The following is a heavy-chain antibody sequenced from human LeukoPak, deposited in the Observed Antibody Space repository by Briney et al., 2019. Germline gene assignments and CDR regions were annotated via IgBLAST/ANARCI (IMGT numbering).Heavy chain of an antibody. J-gene: IGHJ3*01. V-gene: IGHV1-69*05. CDR3: AKEGAVNAKYAFDL. D-gene: IGHD4-11*01. CDR2: IIPIFGTA. CDR1: GGTFSSYA. Sequence: ASVKVSCKASGGTFSSYAISWVRQAPGQGLEWMGGIIPIFGTANYAQKFQGRVTITTDESTSTAYMELSSLRVEDSAVYYCAKEGAVNAKYAFDLWGQGTVVTVSS.